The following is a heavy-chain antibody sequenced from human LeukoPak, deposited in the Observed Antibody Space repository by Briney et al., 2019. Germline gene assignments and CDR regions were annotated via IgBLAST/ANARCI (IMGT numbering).Heavy chain of an antibody. CDR3: ARDVVGSLDY. CDR2: IKGDESAR. D-gene: IGHD1-26*01. CDR1: GFTFSTFW. Sequence: GGSLRLSCAASGFTFSTFWMAWVRQAPGKGLEWVANIKGDESARHQADSVKGRFTISRDNAQNSVYLQMSSLRGEDTGVYYCARDVVGSLDYWGQGTLVTVSS. J-gene: IGHJ4*02. V-gene: IGHV3-7*01.